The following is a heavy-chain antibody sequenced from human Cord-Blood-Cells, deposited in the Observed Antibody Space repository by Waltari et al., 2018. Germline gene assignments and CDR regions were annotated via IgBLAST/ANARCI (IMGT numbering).Heavy chain of an antibody. V-gene: IGHV1-69*01. J-gene: IGHJ4*02. D-gene: IGHD3-22*01. CDR3: ARRSNYYDSSGYYFDY. CDR2: IIPIFGTA. CDR1: GGTFSSYA. Sequence: QAQLVQSGAEVKKPGSSVKVSCKASGGTFSSYAITWVRQAHGQGLEWMGGIIPIFGTANYAQKFQGRVTITADESTSTAYMELSSLRSEDTAVYYCARRSNYYDSSGYYFDYWGQGTLVTVSS.